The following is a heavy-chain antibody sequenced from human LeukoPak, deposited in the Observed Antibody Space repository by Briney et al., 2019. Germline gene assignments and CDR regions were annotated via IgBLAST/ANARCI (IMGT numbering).Heavy chain of an antibody. V-gene: IGHV1-2*02. Sequence: ASVKVSCKSSGYTFTAYSIHWVRQAPGQGLEWVGSINPNGGDTKYSQRFQGRVTMTRDTSISTTYMELSGLTSDDTAVYYCVRGYYDSDGPRLDYWGQGTLLTVSS. CDR1: GYTFTAYS. CDR2: INPNGGDT. D-gene: IGHD3-22*01. CDR3: VRGYYDSDGPRLDY. J-gene: IGHJ4*02.